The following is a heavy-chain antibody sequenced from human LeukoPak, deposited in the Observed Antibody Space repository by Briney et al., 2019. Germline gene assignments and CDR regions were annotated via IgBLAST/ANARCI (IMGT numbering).Heavy chain of an antibody. CDR1: GGSFTNYY. CDR2: INHSGDT. Sequence: SETLALTCNVSGGSFTNYYWSWVRQTPEKGLEWIGQINHSGDTSYNPSLRSRVTLSVDRSKNQFSLKVTSVTAADTGVYYCARGPGTVGLSPWGQGTLVTVSS. CDR3: ARGPGTVGLSP. V-gene: IGHV4-34*01. D-gene: IGHD1/OR15-1a*01. J-gene: IGHJ5*02.